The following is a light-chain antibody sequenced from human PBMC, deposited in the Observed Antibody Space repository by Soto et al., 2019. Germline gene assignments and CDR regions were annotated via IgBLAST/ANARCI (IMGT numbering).Light chain of an antibody. CDR3: MQALQSPVT. J-gene: IGKJ4*01. V-gene: IGKV2-28*01. CDR2: LGS. CDR1: QSLLHSNGYNC. Sequence: DFAMTQSPLSLPVTPGEPASISCRSSQSLLHSNGYNCLDWYLQKPGQSPQLLIHLGSNRATGVPDRFSGSGSGTEFTLKISRVEAEDVGVYYCMQALQSPVTFGGGTKVEIK.